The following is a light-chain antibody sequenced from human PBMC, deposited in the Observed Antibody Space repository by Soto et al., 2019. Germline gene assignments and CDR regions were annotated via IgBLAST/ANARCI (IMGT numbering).Light chain of an antibody. CDR2: GAY. J-gene: IGKJ1*01. CDR1: QSVSSSY. V-gene: IGKV3-20*01. CDR3: QHYNSYSEA. Sequence: EIVLTQSACTLSWSPGERATLSCRASQSVSSSYLAWYQQRPGQAPRPVIYGAYSRATGIPDRFSGSGSGTDFTLTISSLQTDDFATYDCQHYNSYSEAFGQGTKVDIK.